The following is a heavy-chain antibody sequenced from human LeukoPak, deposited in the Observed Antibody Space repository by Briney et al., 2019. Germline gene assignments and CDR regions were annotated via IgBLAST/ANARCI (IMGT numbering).Heavy chain of an antibody. V-gene: IGHV3-53*01. Sequence: GGSLRLSCAASGFTVSSNYMNWVRQAPGKGLEWVSVIYRGGSTYYADSVKGRFTISRDNSKNTLYLQMNSLRAEHTAVYYCASGEGIQLFDYWGQGTLVTVSS. CDR3: ASGEGIQLFDY. CDR2: IYRGGST. J-gene: IGHJ4*02. D-gene: IGHD1-1*01. CDR1: GFTVSSNY.